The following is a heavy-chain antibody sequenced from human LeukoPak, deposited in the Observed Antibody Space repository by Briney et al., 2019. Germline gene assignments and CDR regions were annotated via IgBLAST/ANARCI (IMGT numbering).Heavy chain of an antibody. CDR1: GYTFTRYG. D-gene: IGHD6-13*01. Sequence: ASVKVSCKASGYTFTRYGINWVRQAPGQGLEWMGWISAYNGNTNYAQNLQGRVTMTTETSTSTAYMELRSLRSDDTAVYYCARDYSRGDPDYWGQGTLVTVSS. J-gene: IGHJ4*02. CDR2: ISAYNGNT. V-gene: IGHV1-18*01. CDR3: ARDYSRGDPDY.